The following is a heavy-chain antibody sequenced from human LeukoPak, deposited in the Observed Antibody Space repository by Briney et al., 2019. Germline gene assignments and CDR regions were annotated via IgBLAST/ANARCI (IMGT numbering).Heavy chain of an antibody. Sequence: PGGSLRLSCAASGFTFSSYTMNWVRQAPGKGLEWVGRIKSKTDGGTTDYAAPVKGRFTISRDDSKNTLYLQMNSLKTEDTAVYYCTTGSWGSYYFDYWGQGTLVTVSS. CDR1: GFTFSSYT. CDR3: TTGSWGSYYFDY. CDR2: IKSKTDGGTT. J-gene: IGHJ4*02. V-gene: IGHV3-15*01. D-gene: IGHD3-16*01.